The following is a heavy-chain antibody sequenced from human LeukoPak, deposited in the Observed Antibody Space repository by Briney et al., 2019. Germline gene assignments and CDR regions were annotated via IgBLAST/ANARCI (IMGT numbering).Heavy chain of an antibody. D-gene: IGHD2-2*02. J-gene: IGHJ6*03. CDR3: ARVAADIVVVPAATPWDDYYYYMDV. V-gene: IGHV3-48*03. CDR1: GFTFRSYE. CDR2: ISSSGSTI. Sequence: GGSLRLSCAASGFTFRSYEMNWVRQAPGKGLEWVSYISSSGSTIYYADSVKGRFTISRDNAKNSLYLQMNSLRAEDTAVYYCARVAADIVVVPAATPWDDYYYYMDVWGKGTTVTISS.